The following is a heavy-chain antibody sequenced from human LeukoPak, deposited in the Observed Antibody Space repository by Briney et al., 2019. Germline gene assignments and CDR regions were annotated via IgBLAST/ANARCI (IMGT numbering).Heavy chain of an antibody. CDR1: GFTFSSYA. CDR3: ARDPSSSWLFDY. CDR2: ISYDGSNK. Sequence: GRSLRLSCAASGFTFSSYAMHWVRQAPGKGLEWVAVISYDGSNKYYADSVKGRFTISRDNSKNTLYLQMNSLRAEDTAVYYCARDPSSSWLFDYWGQGTLVTVSS. J-gene: IGHJ4*02. D-gene: IGHD6-13*01. V-gene: IGHV3-30-3*01.